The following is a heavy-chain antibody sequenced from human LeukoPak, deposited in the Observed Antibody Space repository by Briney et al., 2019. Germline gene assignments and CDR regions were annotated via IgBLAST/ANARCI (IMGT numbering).Heavy chain of an antibody. J-gene: IGHJ4*02. CDR3: ARPRDVGAKAFDY. CDR1: GFSFSSYW. Sequence: GGSLRLSCAASGFSFSSYWMNWVRQAPGKGLEWVANIKQDGSEKNYVDSVKGRFTISRDNAKNSLFLHMNSLRADDTAVYYCARPRDVGAKAFDYWGQGNLVTVSS. CDR2: IKQDGSEK. D-gene: IGHD1-26*01. V-gene: IGHV3-7*01.